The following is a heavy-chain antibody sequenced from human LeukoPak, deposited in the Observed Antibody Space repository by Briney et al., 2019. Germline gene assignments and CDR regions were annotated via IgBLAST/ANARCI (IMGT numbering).Heavy chain of an antibody. J-gene: IGHJ4*02. V-gene: IGHV1-46*01. CDR2: INPSGGST. Sequence: ASVKVSCKASGYTFTSFYMQWVRQAPGQGLEWMGIINPSGGSTNYAQKFQGRVSMTRDTSTSTVYMELSSLRSEDTAMYWCARGYYDSSGYDPGLGYWGQGALVTVSS. D-gene: IGHD3-22*01. CDR1: GYTFTSFY. CDR3: ARGYYDSSGYDPGLGY.